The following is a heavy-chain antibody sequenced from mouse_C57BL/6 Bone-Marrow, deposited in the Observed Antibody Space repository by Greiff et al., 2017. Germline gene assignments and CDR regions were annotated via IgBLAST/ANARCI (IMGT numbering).Heavy chain of an antibody. Sequence: VKLMESGPELVKPGASVKISCKASGYSFSSCWMNWVKQRPGKGLEWIGRIYPGDGDTNYNGKFKGKATLTADKSSSTAYMQLRSLTSEDSAVYNSERRADWGKGTTLTVAS. CDR3: ERRAD. CDR2: IYPGDGDT. V-gene: IGHV1-82*01. J-gene: IGHJ2*01. CDR1: GYSFSSCW.